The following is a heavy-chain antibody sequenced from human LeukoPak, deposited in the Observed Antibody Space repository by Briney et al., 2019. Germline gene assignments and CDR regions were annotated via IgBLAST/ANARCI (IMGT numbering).Heavy chain of an antibody. V-gene: IGHV4-39*07. CDR2: IYYSGST. J-gene: IGHJ3*02. CDR1: GGSISSSSYY. Sequence: PSETLSLTCTVSGGSISSSSYYWGWIRQPPGKGLEWIGSIYYSGSTYYNPSLKSRVTISVDTSKNQFSLKLSSVTAADTAVYYCAANYGSGSYWVGNAFDIWGQGTMVTVSS. CDR3: AANYGSGSYWVGNAFDI. D-gene: IGHD3-10*01.